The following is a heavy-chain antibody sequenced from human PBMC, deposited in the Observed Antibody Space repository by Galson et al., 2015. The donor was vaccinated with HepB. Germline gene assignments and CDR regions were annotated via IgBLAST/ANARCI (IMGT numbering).Heavy chain of an antibody. CDR3: ARWSLGAHASDI. J-gene: IGHJ3*02. D-gene: IGHD3-10*01. CDR1: GFTFSTYS. V-gene: IGHV3-48*02. Sequence: SLRLSCAASGFTFSTYSMSWVRQAPGKGLEWVSYITRSSSTIFYADFVKGRFTISRDNAKNSLYLQMNSLRDEDTAVFYCARWSLGAHASDIWGQGTMVTVSS. CDR2: ITRSSSTI.